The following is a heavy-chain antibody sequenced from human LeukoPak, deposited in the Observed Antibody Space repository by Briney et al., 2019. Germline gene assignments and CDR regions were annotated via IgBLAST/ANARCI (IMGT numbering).Heavy chain of an antibody. CDR3: ARPRGNSYGSPATRFDY. V-gene: IGHV1-2*02. Sequence: ASVKVSCKASGYTFTGYYMHWVRRAPGQGLEWMGWINPNSGGTNYAQKFQGRVTMTRDTSISTAYMELSRLRSDDTAVYYCARPRGNSYGSPATRFDYWGQGTLVTVSS. D-gene: IGHD5-18*01. CDR2: INPNSGGT. J-gene: IGHJ4*02. CDR1: GYTFTGYY.